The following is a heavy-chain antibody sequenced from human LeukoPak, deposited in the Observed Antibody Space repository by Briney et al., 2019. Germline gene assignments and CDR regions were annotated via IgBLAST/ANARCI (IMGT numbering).Heavy chain of an antibody. V-gene: IGHV3-53*01. CDR1: GFTFSNFA. J-gene: IGHJ6*02. Sequence: GGSLRLSCTASGFTFSNFAMNWVRQTPGKGLEWVSVIYSGGSTYYADSVKGRFTISRDNSKNTLYLQMNSLRAEDTAVYYCARGEEYYDFWSGSLPYGMDVWGQGTTVTVSS. CDR3: ARGEEYYDFWSGSLPYGMDV. D-gene: IGHD3-3*01. CDR2: IYSGGST.